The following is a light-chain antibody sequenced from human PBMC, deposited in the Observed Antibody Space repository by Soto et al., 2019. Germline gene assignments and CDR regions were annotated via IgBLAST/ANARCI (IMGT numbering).Light chain of an antibody. Sequence: DIQMTQSPSSLSASVGDRVTITCRASQGISNHLAWYQQKPGKVPKLLIYTASTLQSGVPSRFSGSGSGTDFTLTISSLQPEDVATYYCQKYDDAPWTFGQGTKVEIE. CDR3: QKYDDAPWT. J-gene: IGKJ1*01. CDR2: TAS. V-gene: IGKV1-27*01. CDR1: QGISNH.